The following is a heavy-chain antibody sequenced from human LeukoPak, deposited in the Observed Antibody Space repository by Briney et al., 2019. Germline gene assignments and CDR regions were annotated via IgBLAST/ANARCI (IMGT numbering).Heavy chain of an antibody. V-gene: IGHV3-48*04. J-gene: IGHJ4*02. D-gene: IGHD2-8*02. CDR3: AGHARGSYLVY. Sequence: GSLRLSCAASGFTFSSYSMNWVRQAPGKGLEWVSYISSSSSTIYYADSVKGRFTISRDNAKNSLYLQMNSLRAEDTAVYYCAGHARGSYLVYWGQGILVTVSA. CDR2: ISSSSSTI. CDR1: GFTFSSYS.